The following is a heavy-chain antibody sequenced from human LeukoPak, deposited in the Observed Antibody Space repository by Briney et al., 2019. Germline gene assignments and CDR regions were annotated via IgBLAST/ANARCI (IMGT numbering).Heavy chain of an antibody. J-gene: IGHJ3*02. CDR1: GYSISSGYY. CDR2: IYHSGST. CDR3: ARTHRTRGYSSPLAFDI. D-gene: IGHD5-18*01. Sequence: PSESLSLTCTVSGYSISSGYYWGWIRQPPGKGLEWIGSIYHSGSTYYNPSLKSRVTISVDTSKNQFSLKLSSVTAADTAVYYCARTHRTRGYSSPLAFDIWGQGTMVTVSS. V-gene: IGHV4-38-2*02.